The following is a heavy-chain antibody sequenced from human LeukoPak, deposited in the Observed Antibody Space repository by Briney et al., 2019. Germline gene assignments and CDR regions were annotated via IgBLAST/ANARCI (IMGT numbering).Heavy chain of an antibody. J-gene: IGHJ4*02. Sequence: PSETLSLTCAVSGGSLSGSYCTWVRQSPGEGLEWIGEINHSGRTNYNPFLQSRVTISLDTTRSQFSLILRSVTAADTAVYYCARDPCSSINCPLRFWGQGTLVTVSS. CDR2: INHSGRT. CDR1: GGSLSGSY. CDR3: ARDPCSSINCPLRF. V-gene: IGHV4-34*01. D-gene: IGHD2-2*01.